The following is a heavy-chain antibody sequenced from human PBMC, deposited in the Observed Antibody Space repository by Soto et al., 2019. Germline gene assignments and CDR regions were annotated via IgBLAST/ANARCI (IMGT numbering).Heavy chain of an antibody. CDR3: ATSKGSRVGAFDY. CDR1: GFIFTNAW. Sequence: EGRLVESGGGLVKPEESLRLSCAASGFIFTNAWMNWVRQAPGKGLEWVGRVKSKIDDETTDYAAHVKGRFTITRDDSNSVVYLQMSRLKIGDTGVYFCATSKGSRVGAFDYWGPGTPVTVSS. J-gene: IGHJ4*02. V-gene: IGHV3-15*07. CDR2: VKSKIDDETT. D-gene: IGHD1-26*01.